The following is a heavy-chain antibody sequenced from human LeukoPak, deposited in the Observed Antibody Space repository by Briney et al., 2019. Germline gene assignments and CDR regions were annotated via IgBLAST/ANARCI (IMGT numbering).Heavy chain of an antibody. V-gene: IGHV3-21*01. Sequence: GGSLRLSCAASGFTFSSYSMNWVRQAPGKGLEWVSSISSSSYIYYADSVKGRFTISRDNAKNSLYLQMNSLRDEDTAVYYCARDYYDSSGYLYYFDYWGQGTLVTVSS. CDR2: ISSSSYI. J-gene: IGHJ4*02. CDR1: GFTFSSYS. CDR3: ARDYYDSSGYLYYFDY. D-gene: IGHD3-22*01.